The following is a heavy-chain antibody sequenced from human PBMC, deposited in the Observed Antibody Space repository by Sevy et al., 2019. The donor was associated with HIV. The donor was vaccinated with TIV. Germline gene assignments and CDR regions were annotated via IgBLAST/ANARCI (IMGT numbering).Heavy chain of an antibody. V-gene: IGHV1-69*13. Sequence: ASVKVSCKASGGTFSSYAISWVRQAPGQGLEWMGGIIPIFGTANYAQKFQGRVTITADESTSTACMELSSLRSEDTAVYYCASPDDFWSGYYPHQDYYYGMDVWGQGPTVTVSS. CDR1: GGTFSSYA. CDR3: ASPDDFWSGYYPHQDYYYGMDV. CDR2: IIPIFGTA. D-gene: IGHD3-3*01. J-gene: IGHJ6*02.